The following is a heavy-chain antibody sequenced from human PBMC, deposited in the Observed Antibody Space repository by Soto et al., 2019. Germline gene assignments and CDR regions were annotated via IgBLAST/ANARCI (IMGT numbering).Heavy chain of an antibody. CDR2: IYYSGST. J-gene: IGHJ4*02. V-gene: IGHV4-59*01. CDR1: GGSISSYY. CDR3: ARGSIALRTYYYDSSGSYFDY. Sequence: QVQLQESGPGLVKPSETLSLTCTVSGGSISSYYWSWIRQPPGKGLEWIGYIYYSGSTNYNPSLKSRVTISVDTSKNQFSLKLSSVTAADTAVYYCARGSIALRTYYYDSSGSYFDYWGQGTLVTVSS. D-gene: IGHD3-22*01.